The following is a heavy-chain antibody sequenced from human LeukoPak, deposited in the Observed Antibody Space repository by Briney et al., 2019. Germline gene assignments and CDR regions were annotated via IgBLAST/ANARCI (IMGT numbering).Heavy chain of an antibody. D-gene: IGHD6-13*01. CDR2: IYSGGST. J-gene: IGHJ4*02. Sequence: GGSLRLSCAASGFTVSSNYMSWVRQAPGKGLEWVSVIYSGGSTYYADSVKGRFTISRDNSKNTLYLQMNSLRAEDTAVYYCAREEYSSSLVAYWGQGTLVTVSS. CDR1: GFTVSSNY. V-gene: IGHV3-53*01. CDR3: AREEYSSSLVAY.